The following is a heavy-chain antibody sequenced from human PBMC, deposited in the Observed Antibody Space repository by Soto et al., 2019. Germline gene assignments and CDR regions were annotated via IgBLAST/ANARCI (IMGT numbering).Heavy chain of an antibody. CDR2: IWYDGSNK. V-gene: IGHV3-33*01. CDR1: GFTFSSYG. J-gene: IGHJ4*02. D-gene: IGHD3-3*01. CDR3: ARATDYDFWSGPLDY. Sequence: GGSLRLSCAASGFTFSSYGMHWVRQAPGKGLEWVAVIWYDGSNKYYADSVKGRFTISRDNSKNTLYLQMNSLRAEDTAVYYCARATDYDFWSGPLDYWGQGTLVTVSS.